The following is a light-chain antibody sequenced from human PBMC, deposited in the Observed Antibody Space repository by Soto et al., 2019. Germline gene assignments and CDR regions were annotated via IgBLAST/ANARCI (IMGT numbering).Light chain of an antibody. CDR1: SSNIGSNT. CDR2: SNN. Sequence: QSVLTQPPSASGTPGQRVTISCSGSSSNIGSNTVNWYQQLPGTAPKLLIYSNNQRPSGVPDRFSGSRAGTSASLAIRGLQSEDEADYYCAAWDDSLNGQVVFGGGTKLTDL. V-gene: IGLV1-44*01. CDR3: AAWDDSLNGQVV. J-gene: IGLJ2*01.